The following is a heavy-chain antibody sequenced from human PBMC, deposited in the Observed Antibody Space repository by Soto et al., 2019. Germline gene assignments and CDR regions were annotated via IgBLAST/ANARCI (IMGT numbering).Heavy chain of an antibody. V-gene: IGHV3-15*07. CDR2: IKHRADGGTT. D-gene: IGHD2-15*01. CDR1: GFTFSNAW. Sequence: EVQLVESGGGPVKPGGSLRLSCAASGFTFSNAWMNWVRQAPSKGLEWVARIKHRADGGTTDYAAPVKGRFTISRDDSRNTVFLQMDGLKVEDTAMYYCTSGLYSSRACANDYWGQGTPVTVST. J-gene: IGHJ4*02. CDR3: TSGLYSSRACANDY.